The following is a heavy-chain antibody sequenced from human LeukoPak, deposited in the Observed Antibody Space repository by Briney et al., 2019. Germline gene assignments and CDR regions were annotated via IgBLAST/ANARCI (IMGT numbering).Heavy chain of an antibody. D-gene: IGHD6-19*01. CDR1: GGSISSYY. CDR3: ARGRTPSYSSGWYEVGY. J-gene: IGHJ4*02. V-gene: IGHV4-59*01. CDR2: IYYSGST. Sequence: SETLSLTCTVSGGSISSYYWSWIRQPPGKGLEWIGYIYYSGSTNYNPSLKSRVTISVDTSKNQFSLKLSSVTAADTAVYYCARGRTPSYSSGWYEVGYWGQGTLVTVSS.